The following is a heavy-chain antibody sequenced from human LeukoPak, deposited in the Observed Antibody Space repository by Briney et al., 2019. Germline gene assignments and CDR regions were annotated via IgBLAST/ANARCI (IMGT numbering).Heavy chain of an antibody. J-gene: IGHJ4*02. Sequence: PGGSLRLSCAASGFTFRNYGMHWVRQAPGKGLEWVAFIRDDGSDKYYADSVKGRFTVSRNNSKNTLYLQMNSLRAEDTAVYYCAKDRSNSWAFDYWGQGTLLTVPS. CDR3: AKDRSNSWAFDY. CDR1: GFTFRNYG. CDR2: IRDDGSDK. V-gene: IGHV3-30*02. D-gene: IGHD1-26*01.